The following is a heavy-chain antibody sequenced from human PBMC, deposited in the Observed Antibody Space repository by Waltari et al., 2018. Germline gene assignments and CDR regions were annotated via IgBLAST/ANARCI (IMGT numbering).Heavy chain of an antibody. Sequence: QVQLVQSGAEVKKPGSSVKVSCKASGGTFSSYAIRWVRQAPGQGLEWMGGISPIFGTANYAQEFQGRVTITTDEATSTAYRELSSLRSEDTAVYYCARGPPYTYGFDYWGQGTLVTVSS. CDR2: ISPIFGTA. CDR3: ARGPPYTYGFDY. CDR1: GGTFSSYA. V-gene: IGHV1-69*05. D-gene: IGHD4-17*01. J-gene: IGHJ4*02.